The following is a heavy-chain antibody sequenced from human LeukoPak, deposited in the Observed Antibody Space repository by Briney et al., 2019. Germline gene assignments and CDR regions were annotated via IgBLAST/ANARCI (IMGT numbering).Heavy chain of an antibody. CDR3: AREENNGWAGYFGL. CDR1: GGSISPYY. V-gene: IGHV4-59*01. Sequence: SETLSLTCSVSGGSISPYYWSWFRQPPGKGLEWIGFVSFGGSSSYNPSFKSRVTISVDTSKNQFSLTLTSVTAADTALYYCAREENNGWAGYFGLWGRGTLVTVSS. J-gene: IGHJ2*01. CDR2: VSFGGSS. D-gene: IGHD6-19*01.